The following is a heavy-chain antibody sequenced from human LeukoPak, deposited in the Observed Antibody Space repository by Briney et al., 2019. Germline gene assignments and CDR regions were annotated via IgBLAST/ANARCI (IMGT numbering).Heavy chain of an antibody. D-gene: IGHD3-10*01. Sequence: SETLSLTCTVSGGSISSYYWSWIRQPPGKGLEWIGYIYYSGSTNYNPSLKSRVTISVDTSKNQFSLKLSSVTAADTAVYYCARDTRTYYYGSGSPNYYYMDVWGKGTTVTISS. V-gene: IGHV4-59*01. CDR2: IYYSGST. CDR3: ARDTRTYYYGSGSPNYYYMDV. J-gene: IGHJ6*03. CDR1: GGSISSYY.